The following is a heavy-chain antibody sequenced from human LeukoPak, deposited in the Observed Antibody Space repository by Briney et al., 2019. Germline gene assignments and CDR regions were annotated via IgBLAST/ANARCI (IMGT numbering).Heavy chain of an antibody. Sequence: GGSLRLSCAASRFTFRRYAMSWLRQATGKGLEGLSSISNGGPYLYYVDSVKGRFTISRDNAKNSLYLQMNSLRAEDTAVYYCARDSAYGDFDYWGQGTLVTVSS. CDR1: RFTFRRYA. CDR3: ARDSAYGDFDY. CDR2: ISNGGPYL. J-gene: IGHJ4*02. V-gene: IGHV3-21*01. D-gene: IGHD4-17*01.